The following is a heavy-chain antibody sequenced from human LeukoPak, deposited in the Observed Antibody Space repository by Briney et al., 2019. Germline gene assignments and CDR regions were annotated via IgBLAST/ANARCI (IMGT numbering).Heavy chain of an antibody. CDR2: IYYSGST. Sequence: TSETLSLTCTVSGGSISSGSYYWGWIRQPPGKGLEWIGRIYYSGSTYYNPSLKSRVTISVDTSKNQFSLKLSSVTAADTAVYYCASVDWNVAAFDYWGQGTLVTVSS. J-gene: IGHJ4*02. CDR1: GGSISSGSYY. V-gene: IGHV4-39*01. CDR3: ASVDWNVAAFDY. D-gene: IGHD1-1*01.